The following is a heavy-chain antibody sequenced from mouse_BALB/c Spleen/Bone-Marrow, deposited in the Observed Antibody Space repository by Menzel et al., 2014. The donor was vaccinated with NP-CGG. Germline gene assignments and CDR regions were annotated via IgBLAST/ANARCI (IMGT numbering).Heavy chain of an antibody. D-gene: IGHD1-2*01. J-gene: IGHJ4*01. CDR3: ARVLRPHYYAMDY. V-gene: IGHV5-4*02. CDR1: GFTFSDYY. CDR2: ISDGGSYT. Sequence: EVQVVESGGGLVKPGGSLKLSCAASGFTFSDYYMYWVRQTPEKRLEWVATISDGGSYTYYPDSVKGRFPISRDNAKNNLYLQMSSLKSEDTAMYYCARVLRPHYYAMDYWGQGTSVTVSS.